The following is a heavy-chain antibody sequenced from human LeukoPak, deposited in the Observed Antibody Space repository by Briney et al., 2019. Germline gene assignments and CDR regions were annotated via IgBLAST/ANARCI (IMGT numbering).Heavy chain of an antibody. CDR2: IYTPGSA. CDR3: ARDEARTGYIHY. J-gene: IGHJ4*02. CDR1: GGSISGYY. D-gene: IGHD3-9*01. Sequence: SETLSLTCTVSGGSISGYYWSWIRQPAGKGLEWIGRIYTPGSANYNPPLKSRVTMSLDTSKNLFSLKLNSVTAADTAVYYCARDEARTGYIHYWGQGTLITVSS. V-gene: IGHV4-4*07.